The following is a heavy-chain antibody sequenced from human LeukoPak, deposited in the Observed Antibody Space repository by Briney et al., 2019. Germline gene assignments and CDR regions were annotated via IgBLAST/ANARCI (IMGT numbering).Heavy chain of an antibody. CDR3: ARVRGGGEINYFDY. D-gene: IGHD3-16*01. CDR2: IYYSGST. V-gene: IGHV4-39*07. CDR1: GGSISSSSYY. J-gene: IGHJ4*02. Sequence: SETLSLTCTVSGGSISSSSYYWGWIRQPPGKGLEWIGSIYYSGSTYYNPSLKSRVTISVDTSKNQLSLKLSSVTAADTAVYYCARVRGGGEINYFDYWGQGTLVTVSS.